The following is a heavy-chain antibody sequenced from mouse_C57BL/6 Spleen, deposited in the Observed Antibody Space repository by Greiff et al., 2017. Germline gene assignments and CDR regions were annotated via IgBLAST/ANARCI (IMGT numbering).Heavy chain of an antibody. CDR1: GYAFTNYL. CDR3: ARGDYSERHYFDY. J-gene: IGHJ2*01. V-gene: IGHV1-54*01. D-gene: IGHD2-12*01. CDR2: INPGSGGT. Sequence: QVHVKQSGAELVRPGTSVKVSCKASGYAFTNYLIEWVKLRPGQGLEWIGVINPGSGGTNYNEKFKGKATLTADKSSSTAYMQLSSLTSEDSAVYFCARGDYSERHYFDYWGQGTTLTVSS.